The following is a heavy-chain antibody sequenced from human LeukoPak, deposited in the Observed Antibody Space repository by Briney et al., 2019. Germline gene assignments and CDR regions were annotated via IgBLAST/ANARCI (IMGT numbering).Heavy chain of an antibody. CDR2: IKQDGSEK. CDR3: ARGYGGTSDS. D-gene: IGHD4-23*01. V-gene: IGHV3-7*04. Sequence: GGSLRLSCAASEFPFSNSWMTWVRQAPGKGLEWVANIKQDGSEKYYVDSVKGRFTISRDNAKNSLYLQMNSLRAEDTAVYYCARGYGGTSDSWGQETLVTVSS. J-gene: IGHJ4*02. CDR1: EFPFSNSW.